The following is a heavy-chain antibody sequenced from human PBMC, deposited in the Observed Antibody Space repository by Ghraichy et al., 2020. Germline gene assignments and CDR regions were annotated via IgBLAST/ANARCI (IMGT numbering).Heavy chain of an antibody. J-gene: IGHJ4*02. CDR2: ISSSGSTI. CDR1: GFTFSDYY. CDR3: ARARPPTRGITGTTKTLYYFDY. Sequence: GGSLRLSCAASGFTFSDYYMSWIRQAPGKGLEWVSYISSSGSTIYYADSVKGRFTISRDNAKNSLYLQMNSLRAEDTAVYYCARARPPTRGITGTTKTLYYFDYWGQGTLVTVSS. V-gene: IGHV3-11*01. D-gene: IGHD1-7*01.